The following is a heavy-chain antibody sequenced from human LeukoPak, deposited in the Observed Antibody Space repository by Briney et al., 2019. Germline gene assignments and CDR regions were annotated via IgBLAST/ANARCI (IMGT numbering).Heavy chain of an antibody. D-gene: IGHD2-15*01. CDR1: GFSFSRFG. Sequence: GGSLRLSCVASGFSFSRFGMNWVRQAPGKALEWVSHISSTSGDVYYADSVKGRFTISRDNAKNSLYLQMNSLRVEDTAIYYCAQKGGTDHWGQGTLVTVSS. V-gene: IGHV3-48*01. CDR2: ISSTSGDV. J-gene: IGHJ4*02. CDR3: AQKGGTDH.